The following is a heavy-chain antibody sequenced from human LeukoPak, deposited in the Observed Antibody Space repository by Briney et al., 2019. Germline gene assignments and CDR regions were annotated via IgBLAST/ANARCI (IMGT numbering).Heavy chain of an antibody. J-gene: IGHJ6*02. D-gene: IGHD3-10*01. V-gene: IGHV4-39*07. CDR3: ARARYYGSGSYYYYYYGMDV. CDR2: INHSGST. CDR1: GGSISSSSYY. Sequence: SETLSLTCTVSGGSISSSSYYWDWIRQPPGKGLEWIGEINHSGSTNYNPSLKSRVTISVDTSKNQFSLKLSSVTAADTAVYYCARARYYGSGSYYYYYYGMDVWGQGTAVTVSS.